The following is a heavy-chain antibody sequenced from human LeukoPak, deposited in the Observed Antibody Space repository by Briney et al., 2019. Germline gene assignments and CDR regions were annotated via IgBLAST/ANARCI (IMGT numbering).Heavy chain of an antibody. D-gene: IGHD3-22*01. Sequence: SETLSLTCTASGYSISSGYYWSWIRQPPGKGLEWIATIHHSGVTYYNPSLKSRVTMSVDTSKNQFSLKLGSVTAASTAVYYCARYTANTAGYSFDFWGQGALATVSS. CDR3: ARYTANTAGYSFDF. CDR2: IHHSGVT. CDR1: GYSISSGYY. V-gene: IGHV4-38-2*02. J-gene: IGHJ4*02.